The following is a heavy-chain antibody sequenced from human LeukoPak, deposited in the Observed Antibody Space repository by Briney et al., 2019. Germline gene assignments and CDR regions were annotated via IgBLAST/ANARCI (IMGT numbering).Heavy chain of an antibody. CDR3: ARAGYCSGGSCYPPRLFDY. CDR2: INAGNGNT. J-gene: IGHJ4*02. Sequence: GASVKVSCKASGYTFTSYAMHWVRQAPGQWLEWMGWINAGNGNTKYSQKFQGRVTITRDTSASTAYMELSSLRSEDTAVYYCARAGYCSGGSCYPPRLFDYWGQGTLVTVSS. V-gene: IGHV1-3*01. CDR1: GYTFTSYA. D-gene: IGHD2-15*01.